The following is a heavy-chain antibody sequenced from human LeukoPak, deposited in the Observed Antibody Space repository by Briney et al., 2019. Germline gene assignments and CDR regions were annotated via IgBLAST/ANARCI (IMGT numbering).Heavy chain of an antibody. J-gene: IGHJ4*02. D-gene: IGHD5-12*01. CDR1: GYTFTSYY. CDR3: ARARYGGYAAHDY. V-gene: IGHV1-46*01. Sequence: ASVKVSCKASGYTFTSYYMHWVRQAPGQGREWMGIINPSGGSTSYAQKFQGRVTMTRDTSASTVYMELSSLRSEDTAVYYCARARYGGYAAHDYWGQGTLVTVSS. CDR2: INPSGGST.